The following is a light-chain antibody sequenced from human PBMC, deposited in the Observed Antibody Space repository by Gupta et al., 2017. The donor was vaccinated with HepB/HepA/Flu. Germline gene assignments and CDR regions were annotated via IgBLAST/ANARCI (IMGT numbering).Light chain of an antibody. CDR3: SAYTRTFSLV. J-gene: IGLJ2*01. Sequence: QSALPQPASVSGSPGQSITVSCTGTSGDVGAYNYVSWYQQHPGQAPKLIIYDVNTRPSGVSNRFSGSKSGNTAYLTISGLQAEDEAQYYCSAYTRTFSLVFGGGTKVTVL. CDR1: SGDVGAYNY. CDR2: DVN. V-gene: IGLV2-14*01.